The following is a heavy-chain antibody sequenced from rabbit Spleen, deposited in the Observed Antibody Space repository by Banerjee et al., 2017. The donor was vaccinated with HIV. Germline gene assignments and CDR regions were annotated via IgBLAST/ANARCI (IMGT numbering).Heavy chain of an antibody. J-gene: IGHJ4*01. D-gene: IGHD4-2*01. CDR2: IYSGSGSMT. Sequence: QSLEESGGGLVKPGASLTLTCKASGIDFSSGGYMCWVRQAPGKGPEWIACIYSGSGSMTDYATWASGRFTISKTSSTTVTLEMTSLTDADTGTYFCARAGSWSDDFFALWGPGTLVTVS. CDR3: ARAGSWSDDFFAL. V-gene: IGHV1S40*01. CDR1: GIDFSSGGY.